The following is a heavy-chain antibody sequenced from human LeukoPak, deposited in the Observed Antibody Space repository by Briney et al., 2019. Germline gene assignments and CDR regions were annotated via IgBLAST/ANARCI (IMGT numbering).Heavy chain of an antibody. V-gene: IGHV4-38-2*02. J-gene: IGHJ5*02. CDR3: AKAPRDQTYYDFWSGYYGGWWFDP. Sequence: SETLSLTCTVSGYSISSGYYWGWLRQPPGKGLEWIGSIYHSGSTYYNPSLKSRVTISVDTSKNQFSLKLSSVTAADAAVYYCAKAPRDQTYYDFWSGYYGGWWFDPWGQGTLVTVSS. CDR1: GYSISSGYY. D-gene: IGHD3-3*01. CDR2: IYHSGST.